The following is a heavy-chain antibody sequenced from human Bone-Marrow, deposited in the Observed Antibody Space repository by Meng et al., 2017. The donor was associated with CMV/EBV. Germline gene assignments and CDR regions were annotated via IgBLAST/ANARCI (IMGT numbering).Heavy chain of an antibody. CDR3: VQSGGGMAAGLFDS. CDR2: TYYRSTWYG. Sequence: SQTLSLTCAISGDSVSRNSVIWNWIRQSPSRGLEWLGRTYYRSTWYGDSAVSVRSRISINPDTSNNHFSLQLNSVTPDDTAVYYCVQSGGGMAAGLFDSWGQGTLVTVSS. V-gene: IGHV6-1*01. CDR1: GDSVSRNSVI. J-gene: IGHJ4*02. D-gene: IGHD2-15*01.